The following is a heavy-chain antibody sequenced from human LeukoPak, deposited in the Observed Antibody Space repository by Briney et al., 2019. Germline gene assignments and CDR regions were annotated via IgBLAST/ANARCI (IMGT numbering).Heavy chain of an antibody. V-gene: IGHV4-61*02. CDR2: IYTSGST. J-gene: IGHJ2*01. CDR1: GGSISSGSYY. D-gene: IGHD6-19*01. CDR3: ARDPAVAYYWHFDL. Sequence: SQTLSLTCTVSGGSISSGSYYWSWIRQPAGKGLEWIGRIYTSGSTNYNPSLKSRVTISVDTSKNQFSLKLSSVTAADTAVYYCARDPAVAYYWHFDLWGRGTLVTVSS.